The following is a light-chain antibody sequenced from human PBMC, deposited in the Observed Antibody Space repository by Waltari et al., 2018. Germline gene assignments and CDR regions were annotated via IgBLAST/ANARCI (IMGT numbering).Light chain of an antibody. CDR1: SLRTYY. J-gene: IGLJ2*01. Sequence: SSELTQDPAVSVALGQTVRITCQGDSLRTYYVSWFHQKPGQAPALVIYGKNNRPSGSPDRFSASSAGSTASLTIIGAQAEDDADYYCHSRDSSGDVLIGGGTKLTVV. CDR3: HSRDSSGDVL. CDR2: GKN. V-gene: IGLV3-19*01.